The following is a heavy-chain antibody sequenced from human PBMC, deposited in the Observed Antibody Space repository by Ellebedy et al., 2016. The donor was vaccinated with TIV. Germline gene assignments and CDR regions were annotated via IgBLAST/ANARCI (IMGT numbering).Heavy chain of an antibody. CDR2: ISYDGSNK. D-gene: IGHD6-13*01. CDR1: GFTFSSYA. V-gene: IGHV3-30-3*01. Sequence: GESLKISCAASGFTFSSYAMHWVRQAPGKGLEWVAVISYDGSNKYYADSVKGRFTISRDNSKNTLYLQMNSLRAEDTAVYYCARDSPSSWYMDYWGQGTLVTVSS. J-gene: IGHJ4*02. CDR3: ARDSPSSWYMDY.